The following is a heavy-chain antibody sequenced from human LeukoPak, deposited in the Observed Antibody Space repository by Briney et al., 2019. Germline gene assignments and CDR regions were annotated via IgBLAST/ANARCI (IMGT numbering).Heavy chain of an antibody. Sequence: GGSLRLSCAAYGFTFSSYAMHWVRQAPGKGLEWVAVISYDGSNKYYADSVKGRFTISRDNSKNTLYLQMSSLRAEDTAVYYCARDCRAFDYWGQGTLVTVSS. J-gene: IGHJ4*02. CDR3: ARDCRAFDY. CDR2: ISYDGSNK. CDR1: GFTFSSYA. V-gene: IGHV3-30-3*01. D-gene: IGHD2-15*01.